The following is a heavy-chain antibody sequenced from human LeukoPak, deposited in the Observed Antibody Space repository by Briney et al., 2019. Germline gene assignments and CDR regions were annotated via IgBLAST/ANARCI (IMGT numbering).Heavy chain of an antibody. J-gene: IGHJ5*02. CDR2: IYPGDSDT. Sequence: GESLKISCKGSGYSFTTYWIGWVRQMPGKGLERMGIIYPGDSDTRYSPSFQGHVTISADKSISTVYLQWSSLKASDTAMYYCARLSRNCSGGSCYSDWFDPWGQGTLVTVSS. V-gene: IGHV5-51*01. D-gene: IGHD2-15*01. CDR3: ARLSRNCSGGSCYSDWFDP. CDR1: GYSFTTYW.